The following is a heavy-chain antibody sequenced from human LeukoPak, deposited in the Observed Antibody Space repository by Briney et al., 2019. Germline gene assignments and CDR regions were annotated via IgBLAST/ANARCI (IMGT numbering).Heavy chain of an antibody. Sequence: GGSLRLSCAASGFIVSSNYMSWVRQAPGKGLEWVSVLYSGGTTYYADSVKGRFTISRDNSKNTLYLQMNSLRAEDTAVYYCARDAVAGITGFDYWGQGTLVTVSS. D-gene: IGHD6-19*01. CDR2: LYSGGTT. CDR1: GFIVSSNY. CDR3: ARDAVAGITGFDY. V-gene: IGHV3-53*01. J-gene: IGHJ4*02.